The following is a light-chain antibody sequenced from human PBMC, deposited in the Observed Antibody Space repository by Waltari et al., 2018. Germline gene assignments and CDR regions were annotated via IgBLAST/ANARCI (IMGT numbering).Light chain of an antibody. V-gene: IGKV1-5*03. CDR3: QQYDNYWT. J-gene: IGKJ1*01. CDR2: KAS. Sequence: DIQMTQSPSTLSASVGDRVTITCRASQSITNWLARYQQKPGKAPKLLIYKASNLESGVPSRCGGGGSGTEFTLTISSLQPDDFATYYCQQYDNYWTFGQGTKVEIK. CDR1: QSITNW.